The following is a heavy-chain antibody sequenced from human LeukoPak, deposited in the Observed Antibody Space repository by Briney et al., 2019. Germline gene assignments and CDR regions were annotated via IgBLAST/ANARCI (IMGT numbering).Heavy chain of an antibody. CDR2: IYSGGTT. CDR1: GFTVSSNS. CDR3: ASSSWSRSNWFDP. D-gene: IGHD6-13*01. J-gene: IGHJ5*02. V-gene: IGHV3-66*02. Sequence: PGGSLRLPCAASGFTVSSNSMTWVRQAPGKGLEWVSVIYSGGTTYYADSVKGRFTISRDNSKSTLYLQMNSLRLEDTAVYYCASSSWSRSNWFDPWGQGTLVTVSS.